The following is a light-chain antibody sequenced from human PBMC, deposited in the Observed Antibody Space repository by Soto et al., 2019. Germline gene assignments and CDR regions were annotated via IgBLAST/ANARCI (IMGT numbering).Light chain of an antibody. Sequence: QSALTQPPSASGTPGQRVTISCSGGSYNVGKNLVYWYQQRPGTAPKLIIFKNNQRPSGVPGRFSGSNSGSSASLAISGLRSEDEADYFCAAWDDSLSAWVFGGGTKVTVL. CDR3: AAWDDSLSAWV. V-gene: IGLV1-47*01. CDR1: SYNVGKNL. J-gene: IGLJ3*02. CDR2: KNN.